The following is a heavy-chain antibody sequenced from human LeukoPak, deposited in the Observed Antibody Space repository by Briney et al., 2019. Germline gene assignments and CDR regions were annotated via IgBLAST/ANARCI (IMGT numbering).Heavy chain of an antibody. V-gene: IGHV1-8*03. CDR2: MNPNSGNT. CDR1: GYTFTSYD. J-gene: IGHJ4*02. Sequence: ASVKVSCKASGYTFTSYDINWVRQATGQGLEWMGWMNPNSGNTGYAQKFQGRVTITRNTSISTAYMELCSLRSEDTAVYYCARSEYSSSSADFDYWGQGTLVTVSS. CDR3: ARSEYSSSSADFDY. D-gene: IGHD6-6*01.